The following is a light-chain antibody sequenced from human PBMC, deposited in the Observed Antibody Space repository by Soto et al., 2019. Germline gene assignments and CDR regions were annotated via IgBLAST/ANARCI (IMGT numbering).Light chain of an antibody. CDR1: SSNIGAGYD. J-gene: IGLJ1*01. V-gene: IGLV1-40*01. Sequence: QSVLTQPPSVSGAPGQRVTISCTGSSSNIGAGYDVHWYQQLPGTAPKLLIYGNSNRPSGVPDRFSGSKSGTSASLAITGLQAEDEADYYCQSYDSSLSGSEGSVFGTGTKVTV. CDR2: GNS. CDR3: QSYDSSLSGSEGSV.